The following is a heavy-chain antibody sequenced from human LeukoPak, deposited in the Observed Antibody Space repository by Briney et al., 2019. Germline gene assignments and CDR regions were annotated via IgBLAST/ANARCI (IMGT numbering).Heavy chain of an antibody. CDR2: IGSGGSTK. D-gene: IGHD3-16*01. CDR3: ARGWGSSYYFDY. V-gene: IGHV3-11*04. J-gene: IGHJ4*02. CDR1: GFNFSDYY. Sequence: GGSLRLSCAASGFNFSDYYMTWIRQAPGKGLEWLSYIGSGGSTKNYADSVKGRFTISRDNSKNTLFVQMNSLRAEDTAVYYCARGWGSSYYFDYWGQGTLVTVSS.